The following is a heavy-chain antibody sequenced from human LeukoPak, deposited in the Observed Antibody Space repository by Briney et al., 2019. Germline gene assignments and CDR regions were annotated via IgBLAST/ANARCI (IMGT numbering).Heavy chain of an antibody. CDR1: GGSISSYY. CDR2: IYHSGST. Sequence: SETLSLTCTVSGGSISSYYWSWIRQHPEKGLEWIGYIYHSGSTKYYNPSFKSRVTISVDTSKNQFSLKLSSVTAADTAVYYCATPGYSSSWYVYFQHWGQGTLVTVSS. V-gene: IGHV4-59*08. CDR3: ATPGYSSSWYVYFQH. J-gene: IGHJ1*01. D-gene: IGHD6-13*01.